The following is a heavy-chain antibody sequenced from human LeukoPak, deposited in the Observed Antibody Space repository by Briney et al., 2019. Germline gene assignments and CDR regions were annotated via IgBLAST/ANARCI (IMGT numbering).Heavy chain of an antibody. J-gene: IGHJ6*04. CDR1: GFTFSIYA. CDR2: ISSSSTYI. Sequence: GGPLRLSCAASGFTFSIYAMSWARQAPGKGLEWGSSISSSSTYIYYADSLKGRFTISRDNAKNSLYLQMNSLRAEDTAVYYCARDGTPIHSSGWVYMDVWGKGTTVSISS. CDR3: ARDGTPIHSSGWVYMDV. V-gene: IGHV3-21*01. D-gene: IGHD6-25*01.